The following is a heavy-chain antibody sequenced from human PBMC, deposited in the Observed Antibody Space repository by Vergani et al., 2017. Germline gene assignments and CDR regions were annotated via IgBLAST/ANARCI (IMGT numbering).Heavy chain of an antibody. D-gene: IGHD6-13*01. Sequence: VQLVESGGGEVQPGRSLRLSCSAAGFPFSDYGVHWVRQAPGKGLEWVANIKQDGSEKYYVDSVKGRFTISRDNAKNSLYLQMNSLRAEDTAVYYCARGVGAAWGQGTLVTVSS. V-gene: IGHV3-7*01. CDR2: IKQDGSEK. CDR1: GFPFSDYG. CDR3: ARGVGAA. J-gene: IGHJ4*02.